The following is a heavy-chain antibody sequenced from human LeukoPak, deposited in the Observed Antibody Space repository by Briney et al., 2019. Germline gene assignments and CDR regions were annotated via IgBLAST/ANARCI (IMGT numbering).Heavy chain of an antibody. CDR2: IYSGGST. V-gene: IGHV3-53*01. Sequence: GGSLRLSCAASGFTVSSNYMNWVRQAPGKGLEWVSVIYSGGSTYYADSVKGRFTISRDNSKNTLYLQMNSLRAEDTAVYYCARWGIAAAGRPSGFDYWGQGTLVTVSS. CDR3: ARWGIAAAGRPSGFDY. D-gene: IGHD6-13*01. CDR1: GFTVSSNY. J-gene: IGHJ4*02.